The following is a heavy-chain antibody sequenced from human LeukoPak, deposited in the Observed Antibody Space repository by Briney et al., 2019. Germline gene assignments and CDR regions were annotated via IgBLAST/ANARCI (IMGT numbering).Heavy chain of an antibody. CDR1: GFTFSSYS. J-gene: IGHJ1*01. CDR2: ISTTSTYI. D-gene: IGHD3-3*01. CDR3: ARVEEGHITIFGVNRFQH. Sequence: GGSLRLSCAASGFTFSSYSMNWVRQAPGKGLEWVSSISTTSTYIYYADSVKGRFTISRDNAKNSLYLQMNSLRAEDTAVYYCARVEEGHITIFGVNRFQHWGQGTLVTVSS. V-gene: IGHV3-21*01.